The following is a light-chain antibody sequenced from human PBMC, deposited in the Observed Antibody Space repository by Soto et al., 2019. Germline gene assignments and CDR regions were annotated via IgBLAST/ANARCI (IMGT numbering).Light chain of an antibody. V-gene: IGLV1-44*01. Sequence: QSVLTQPPSASGTPGQRVTISCSGSSYNIGSNTVNWYQQLPGTAPKLLIYSNDQRPSGVPDRFSGSKSGTSASLAISGLQSEDEIDYYCAAWDDSLYGWVFGGGTKLTVL. CDR1: SYNIGSNT. CDR3: AAWDDSLYGWV. J-gene: IGLJ3*02. CDR2: SND.